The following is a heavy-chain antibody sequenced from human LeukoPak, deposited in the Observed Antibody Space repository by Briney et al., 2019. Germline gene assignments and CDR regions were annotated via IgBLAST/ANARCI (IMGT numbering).Heavy chain of an antibody. CDR2: IYYSGST. Sequence: NASQTLSLTCTVSGGSVSTYYWNWIRQPPGKGLEWIGYIYYSGSTNYNPSLKGRLTISVDTSNNQFSLKLSSVTAADTAVYYCASTSGYCSGGNCYSAFDHWGQGTLVTVSS. CDR1: GGSVSTYY. CDR3: ASTSGYCSGGNCYSAFDH. D-gene: IGHD2-15*01. V-gene: IGHV4-59*02. J-gene: IGHJ4*02.